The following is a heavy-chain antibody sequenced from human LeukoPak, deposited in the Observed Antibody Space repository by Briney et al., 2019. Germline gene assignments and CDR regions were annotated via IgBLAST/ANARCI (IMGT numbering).Heavy chain of an antibody. CDR1: GYTFTSYD. CDR2: MNPNSGNT. Sequence: ASVKVSCKASGYTFTSYDINWVRQATGQGLEWMGWMNPNSGNTSYAQKFQGRVTITRNTSISTAYMELSSLRSEDTAVYYCARRRGITGNNWFDPWGQGTLVTVSS. J-gene: IGHJ5*02. D-gene: IGHD1-20*01. CDR3: ARRRGITGNNWFDP. V-gene: IGHV1-8*03.